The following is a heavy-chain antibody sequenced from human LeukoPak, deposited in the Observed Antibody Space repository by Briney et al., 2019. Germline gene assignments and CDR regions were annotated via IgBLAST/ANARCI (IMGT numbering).Heavy chain of an antibody. CDR1: GGSISSSSYY. CDR3: ASSAAYYDILTGYYPYYFDY. J-gene: IGHJ4*02. D-gene: IGHD3-9*01. V-gene: IGHV4-39*01. CDR2: IYYSGST. Sequence: SETLSLTCTVSGGSISSSSYYWGWIRQPPGKGLEWIGSIYYSGSTYYNPSLKSRVTISVDTSKNQFSLKLSSVTAADTAVYYCASSAAYYDILTGYYPYYFDYWGQGTLVTVSS.